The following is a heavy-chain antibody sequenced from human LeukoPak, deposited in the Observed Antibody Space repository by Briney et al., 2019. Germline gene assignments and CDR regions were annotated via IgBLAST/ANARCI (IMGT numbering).Heavy chain of an antibody. CDR1: GYTFTGYY. V-gene: IGHV1-2*02. J-gene: IGHJ3*02. CDR2: INPNSGGT. D-gene: IGHD3-22*01. Sequence: GASVKVSCKASGYTFTGYYMHWVRQAPGQGLEWMGWINPNSGGTNYAQKFQGRVTMTRDTSISTAYMELSRLRSDDTAVYYCARVVGMIADDAFDIWGQGTMVTVSS. CDR3: ARVVGMIADDAFDI.